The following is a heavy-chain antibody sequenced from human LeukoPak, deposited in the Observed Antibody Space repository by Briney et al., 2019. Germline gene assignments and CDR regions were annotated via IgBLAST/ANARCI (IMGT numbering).Heavy chain of an antibody. CDR2: IYYSGTT. V-gene: IGHV4-59*11. CDR3: ARSILHSGGSCCWYYFDY. J-gene: IGHJ4*02. D-gene: IGHD2-15*01. Sequence: SETLSLTCSVSGGFISNHYWSWIRQPPGKGPEWIGYIYYSGTTNYNPSLKSRVTISVDTSKNQFSLKLSSVTAAGTAVYYCARSILHSGGSCCWYYFDYWGQGTLVTVSS. CDR1: GGFISNHY.